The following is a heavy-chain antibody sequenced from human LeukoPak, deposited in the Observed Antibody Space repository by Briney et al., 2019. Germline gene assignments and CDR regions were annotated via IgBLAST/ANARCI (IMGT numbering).Heavy chain of an antibody. CDR2: IFVGGST. V-gene: IGHV3-53*01. CDR3: ARDGAYCGGDCYSDY. J-gene: IGHJ4*02. D-gene: IGHD2-21*02. Sequence: GASLRLSCAASGFTVSSNYMSWVRQAPGKGLEWVSDIFVGGSTHYADSVKGRFTISRDNSKNTMYLQMNSLRAEDTAVYYCARDGAYCGGDCYSDYWGQGTLVTVSS. CDR1: GFTVSSNY.